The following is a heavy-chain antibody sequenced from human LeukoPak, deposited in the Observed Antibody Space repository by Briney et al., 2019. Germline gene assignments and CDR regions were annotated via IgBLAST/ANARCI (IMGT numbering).Heavy chain of an antibody. CDR1: GFALSTNY. CDR2: INSDGSST. V-gene: IGHV3-74*01. Sequence: GGSLRLSCAASGFALSTNYMTWVRQAPGKGLVWVSRINSDGSSTSYADSVKGRFTISRDNAKNTLYLQMNSLRAEDTAVYYCARGYYGSGSYGIWGQGTLVTVSS. J-gene: IGHJ4*02. CDR3: ARGYYGSGSYGI. D-gene: IGHD3-10*01.